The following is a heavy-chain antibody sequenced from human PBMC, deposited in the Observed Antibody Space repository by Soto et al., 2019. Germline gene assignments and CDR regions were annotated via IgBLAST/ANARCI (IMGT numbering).Heavy chain of an antibody. D-gene: IGHD6-13*01. J-gene: IGHJ6*02. CDR3: AREGVSSSWYNYYGMDV. V-gene: IGHV4-59*02. CDR2: IYYSGST. CDR1: GGGVSSNTAA. Sequence: SQTLSLTCAISGGGVSSNTAAGSWIRQPPGKGLEWIGYIYYSGSTNYNPSLKSRVTISVDTSKNQFSLKLSSVTAADTAVYYCAREGVSSSWYNYYGMDVWGQGTTVTVSS.